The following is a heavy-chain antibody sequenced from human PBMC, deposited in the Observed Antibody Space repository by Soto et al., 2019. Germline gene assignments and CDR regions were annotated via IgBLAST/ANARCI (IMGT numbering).Heavy chain of an antibody. CDR3: ARSYSGSYSGAENWFDP. CDR2: IIPIFGTA. Sequence: QVQLVQSGAEVKKPGSSVKVSCKASGGTFSSYAISWVRQAPGQGLEWMGGIIPIFGTANYAQKFQGRVTITTDEFTSTAYMELSSLRSEDTTVYYCARSYSGSYSGAENWFDPWGQGTLVTVSS. CDR1: GGTFSSYA. D-gene: IGHD1-26*01. J-gene: IGHJ5*02. V-gene: IGHV1-69*01.